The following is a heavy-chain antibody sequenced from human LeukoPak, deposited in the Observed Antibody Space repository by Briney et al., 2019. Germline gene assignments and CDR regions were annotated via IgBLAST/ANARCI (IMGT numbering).Heavy chain of an antibody. Sequence: SETLSLTCTVSGGSISSSSYYWGWIRQPPGKGLEWIGSIYYSGSTYYNPSLKSRVTISVDTSKNQFSLKLSSVTAADTAVYYCARTSADFWSGYPAGYYGMDVWGQGTTVTVSS. D-gene: IGHD3-3*01. V-gene: IGHV4-39*01. CDR3: ARTSADFWSGYPAGYYGMDV. CDR1: GGSISSSSYY. CDR2: IYYSGST. J-gene: IGHJ6*02.